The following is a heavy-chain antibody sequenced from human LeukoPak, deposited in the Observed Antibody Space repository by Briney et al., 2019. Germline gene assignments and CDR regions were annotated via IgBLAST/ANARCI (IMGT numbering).Heavy chain of an antibody. CDR3: AAAPSPPHKYYYGSGPGGMDV. Sequence: PGGSLRLSCAASGFTFSSYAVSWVRQAPGKGLEWVSAISGSGGSTYYADSVKGRFTVSRDNSKNTLYLQMNSLRAEDTAVYYCAAAPSPPHKYYYGSGPGGMDVWGQGTTVTVSS. J-gene: IGHJ6*02. D-gene: IGHD3-10*01. CDR2: ISGSGGST. V-gene: IGHV3-23*01. CDR1: GFTFSSYA.